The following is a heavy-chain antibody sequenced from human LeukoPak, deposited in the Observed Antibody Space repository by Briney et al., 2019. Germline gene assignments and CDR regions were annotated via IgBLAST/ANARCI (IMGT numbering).Heavy chain of an antibody. Sequence: SETLSLTCTVSGGSIRSSYWSWVRQPAGKGLEWIGRMYISGSTDYNPSLKSRVTMALDTSKNQLSLKLTSVTAADTAVYYCARESIEVENYYYYYYMDAWGKGTTVTVSS. CDR1: GGSIRSSY. V-gene: IGHV4-4*07. D-gene: IGHD6-6*01. J-gene: IGHJ6*03. CDR3: ARESIEVENYYYYYYMDA. CDR2: MYISGST.